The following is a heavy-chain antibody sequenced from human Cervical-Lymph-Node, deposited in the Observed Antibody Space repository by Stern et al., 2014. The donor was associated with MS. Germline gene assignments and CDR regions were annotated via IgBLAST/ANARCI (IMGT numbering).Heavy chain of an antibody. D-gene: IGHD3-16*01. J-gene: IGHJ5*02. Sequence: EVQLVQSGGGLVQPGGSLKLSCSASGFTVSTNYMSWVRQAPGMGLEWLSVIYAGGTKKYAASVEGRFTISRNETGNVLDLQQNSLTADDTAIYYCARDGGGVMDLWGQGTLVTVSS. CDR3: ARDGGGVMDL. V-gene: IGHV3-53*04. CDR2: IYAGGTK. CDR1: GFTVSTNY.